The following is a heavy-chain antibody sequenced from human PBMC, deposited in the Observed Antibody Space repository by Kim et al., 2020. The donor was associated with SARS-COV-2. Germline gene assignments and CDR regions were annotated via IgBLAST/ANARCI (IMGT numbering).Heavy chain of an antibody. CDR2: MNPNSGNT. D-gene: IGHD6-6*01. CDR3: ARGLKRIAARGYYYGMDV. J-gene: IGHJ6*02. CDR1: GYTFTSYD. V-gene: IGHV1-8*01. Sequence: ASVKVSCKASGYTFTSYDINWVRQATGQGLEWMGWMNPNSGNTGYAQKFQGRVTMTRNTSISTAYMELSSLRSEDTAVYYCARGLKRIAARGYYYGMDVWGQGTTVTVSS.